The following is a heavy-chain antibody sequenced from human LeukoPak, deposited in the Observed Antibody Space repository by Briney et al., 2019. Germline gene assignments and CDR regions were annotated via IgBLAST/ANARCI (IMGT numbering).Heavy chain of an antibody. J-gene: IGHJ4*02. Sequence: SETLSLTCTVSGGSISSYYWSWIRQPPGKGLEWIGEINHSGSTNYNPSLKSRVTISVDTSKNQFSLKLSSVTAADTAVYYCARNRWGITMVRGVSLDYWGQGTLVTVSS. CDR2: INHSGST. D-gene: IGHD3-10*01. CDR3: ARNRWGITMVRGVSLDY. CDR1: GGSISSYY. V-gene: IGHV4-34*01.